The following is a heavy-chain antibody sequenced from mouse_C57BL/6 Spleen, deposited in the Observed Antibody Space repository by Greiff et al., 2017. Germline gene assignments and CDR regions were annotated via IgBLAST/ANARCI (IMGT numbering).Heavy chain of an antibody. V-gene: IGHV1-72*01. J-gene: IGHJ4*01. Sequence: QVQLQQPGAELVKPGASVKLSCKASVYTFTSYWLHWVKQRPGRGLEWIGRIDPNSGGTKYNEKFKSKATLTVDKPSSTAYMQLSSLTSEDSAVYYCARSDYFYAMDYWGQGTSVTVSS. D-gene: IGHD1-1*01. CDR1: VYTFTSYW. CDR2: IDPNSGGT. CDR3: ARSDYFYAMDY.